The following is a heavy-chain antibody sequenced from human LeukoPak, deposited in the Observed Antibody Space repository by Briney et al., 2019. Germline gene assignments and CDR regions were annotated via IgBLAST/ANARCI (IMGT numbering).Heavy chain of an antibody. CDR1: GGTFSSYA. CDR2: INPSGGST. V-gene: IGHV1-46*01. Sequence: ASVKVSCKASGGTFSSYAISWVRQAPGQGLEWMGIINPSGGSTSYAQKFQGRVTMTRDMSTSTVYMELSSLRSEDTAVYYCARDLRDFWSGPSFFDYWGQGTLVTVSS. CDR3: ARDLRDFWSGPSFFDY. J-gene: IGHJ4*02. D-gene: IGHD3-3*01.